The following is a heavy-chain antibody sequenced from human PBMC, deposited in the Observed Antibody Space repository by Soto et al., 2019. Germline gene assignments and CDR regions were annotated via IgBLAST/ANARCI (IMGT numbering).Heavy chain of an antibody. CDR3: ATLVVVTGVDY. CDR1: GFTFSSYG. J-gene: IGHJ4*02. D-gene: IGHD3-22*01. V-gene: IGHV3-30*03. Sequence: QVQLVESGGGVVQPGRSLRLSCAASGFTFSSYGMHWVRQAPGKGLEWVAVISYDGSNKYYADSVKGRFTISRDNSKNTLYLQMNSLRAEDTAVYYCATLVVVTGVDYWGQGTLVTVSS. CDR2: ISYDGSNK.